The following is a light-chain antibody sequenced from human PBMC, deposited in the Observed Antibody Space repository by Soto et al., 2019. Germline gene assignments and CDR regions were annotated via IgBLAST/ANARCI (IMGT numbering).Light chain of an antibody. Sequence: QSVLTQPASVSGSPGQSITISCTGTDTDIGGYNYVSWYQQHPGRAPKLIIYEVFYRPSGISSRFSGSKSGHTATLTIAGLQGDDEADYYCSSHRSTSPYVFGTGTKVTVL. CDR3: SSHRSTSPYV. CDR2: EVF. V-gene: IGLV2-14*01. CDR1: DTDIGGYNY. J-gene: IGLJ1*01.